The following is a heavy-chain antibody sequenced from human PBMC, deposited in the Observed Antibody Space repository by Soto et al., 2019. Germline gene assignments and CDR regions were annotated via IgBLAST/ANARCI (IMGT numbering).Heavy chain of an antibody. Sequence: QLQLQESGSGLVKPSQTLSLTCAVSGGSISSGGYSWSWIRQPPGKGLEWIGYIYHSGSTYYNPSLQRRATXSXDXXKNQFSLKLSSVTAADTAVYYCARAHGSGWGAFDIWGQGTMVTVSS. CDR2: IYHSGST. V-gene: IGHV4-30-2*01. J-gene: IGHJ3*02. D-gene: IGHD3-10*01. CDR1: GGSISSGGYS. CDR3: ARAHGSGWGAFDI.